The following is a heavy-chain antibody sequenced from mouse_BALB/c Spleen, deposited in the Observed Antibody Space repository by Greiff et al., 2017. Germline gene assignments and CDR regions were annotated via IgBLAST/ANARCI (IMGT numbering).Heavy chain of an antibody. CDR2: ISDGGSYT. J-gene: IGHJ4*01. CDR1: GFTFSDYY. Sequence: EVQLVESGGGLVKPGGSLKLSCAASGFTFSDYYMYWVRQTPEKRLAWVATISDGGSYTYFPDSVKGRFTISRDNAKNNLYLQMSSLKSEDTAMYYCARDGEYGNPYAMDYWGQGTSVTVSS. V-gene: IGHV5-4*02. D-gene: IGHD2-10*02. CDR3: ARDGEYGNPYAMDY.